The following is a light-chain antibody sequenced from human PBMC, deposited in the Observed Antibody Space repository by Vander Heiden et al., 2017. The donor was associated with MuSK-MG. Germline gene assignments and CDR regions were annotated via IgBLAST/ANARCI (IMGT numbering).Light chain of an antibody. CDR2: EVS. V-gene: IGLV2-23*02. CDR1: RTDVGRCNR. CDR3: CSYAGSSTPVV. J-gene: IGLJ2*01. Sequence: QPALTQPASVSGSPRQSLTLSCTATRTDVGRCNRVSWYQQPPAKPPKLLIYEVSKRPSAVTNRFYGPNSATTASLTIPGLQAEDEADYYCCSYAGSSTPVVFGGGTKLTVL.